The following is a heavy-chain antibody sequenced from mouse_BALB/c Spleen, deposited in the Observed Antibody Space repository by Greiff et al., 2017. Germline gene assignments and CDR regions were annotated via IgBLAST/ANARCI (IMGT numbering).Heavy chain of an antibody. D-gene: IGHD1-2*01. CDR1: GFNIKDYY. J-gene: IGHJ3*01. V-gene: IGHV14-4*02. CDR3: TRTTARLAY. CDR2: IDPENGYT. Sequence: VQLQQSGAELVRSGASVKLSCTASGFNIKDYYMHWVKQRPEQGLEWIGWIDPENGYTEYAPKFQGKATMTADTSSNTAYLQLSSLTSEDTAVYYCTRTTARLAYWGQGTLVTVSA.